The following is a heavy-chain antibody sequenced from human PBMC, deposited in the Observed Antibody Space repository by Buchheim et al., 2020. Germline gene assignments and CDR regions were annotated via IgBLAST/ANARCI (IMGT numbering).Heavy chain of an antibody. CDR1: GFTFSSYW. D-gene: IGHD2-8*02. V-gene: IGHV3-74*01. J-gene: IGHJ4*02. CDR3: ARGHYCTGGVCPLDY. CDR2: INSDGSST. Sequence: EVQLVESGGGLVQPGGSLRLSCAASGFTFSSYWMHWVRQAPGRGLVWVSRINSDGSSTSYADSVKGRFTISRDNAKNTLYLQMNSLRAEDTAVYYRARGHYCTGGVCPLDYWDQGTL.